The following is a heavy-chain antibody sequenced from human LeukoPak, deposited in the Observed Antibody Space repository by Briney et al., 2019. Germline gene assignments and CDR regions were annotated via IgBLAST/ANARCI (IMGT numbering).Heavy chain of an antibody. CDR2: VSYDGTKK. CDR3: AKGRDKYQLLSKNWFDP. CDR1: GFTFSNYR. Sequence: GGSLRLSCAASGFTFSNYRMHWLRQTPGKGLEWVAVVSYDGTKKDYADSVKGRFTISRDNSKNTLYLQMNSLRGEDTALYYCAKGRDKYQLLSKNWFDPWGQGTLVTVSS. J-gene: IGHJ5*02. D-gene: IGHD2-2*01. V-gene: IGHV3-30-3*01.